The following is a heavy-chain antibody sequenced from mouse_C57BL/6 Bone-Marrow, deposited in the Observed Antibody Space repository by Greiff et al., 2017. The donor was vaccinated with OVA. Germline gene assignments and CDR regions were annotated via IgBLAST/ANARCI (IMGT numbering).Heavy chain of an antibody. CDR3: ARRDLRWNAY. V-gene: IGHV1-19*01. D-gene: IGHD1-1*01. CDR2: INPYNGGT. Sequence: VQLQQSGPVLVKPGASVKMSCKASGYTFTDYYMNWVKQSHGKSLEWIGVINPYNGGTSYNQKFKGKATLTVDKSSSTAYMELNSLTSEDAAVYYCARRDLRWNAYWGQGTLVTVSA. CDR1: GYTFTDYY. J-gene: IGHJ3*01.